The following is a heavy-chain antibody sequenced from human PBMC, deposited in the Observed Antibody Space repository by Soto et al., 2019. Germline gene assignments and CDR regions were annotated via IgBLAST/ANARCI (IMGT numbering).Heavy chain of an antibody. D-gene: IGHD5-18*01. CDR3: ARDSMVTSPGYYYYGMDV. V-gene: IGHV1-18*01. J-gene: IGHJ6*02. Sequence: QVQLVQSGAEVKKPGASVKVSCKASGYTFTSYGISWVRQAPGQGLEWMGWISAYNGNTNYAQKLQGRVTMTTDTSTRTAYMELRSLRSDDTAVYYCARDSMVTSPGYYYYGMDVWGQGTTVTVSS. CDR2: ISAYNGNT. CDR1: GYTFTSYG.